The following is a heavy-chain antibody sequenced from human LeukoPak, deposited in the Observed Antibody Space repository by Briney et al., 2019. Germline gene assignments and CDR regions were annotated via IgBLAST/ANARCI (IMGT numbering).Heavy chain of an antibody. CDR1: GITFSSYW. V-gene: IGHV3-74*01. Sequence: GGSLRLSCAASGITFSSYWMHWVRQAPGKGRVWVSRIGPDGSSIEYADSVKGRFTISRDNAKDTLCLQMNSLRAEDTAVYYCVREGLYCSNGVCFRAAFDYWGQGALVTVSS. J-gene: IGHJ4*02. CDR3: VREGLYCSNGVCFRAAFDY. D-gene: IGHD2-8*01. CDR2: IGPDGSSI.